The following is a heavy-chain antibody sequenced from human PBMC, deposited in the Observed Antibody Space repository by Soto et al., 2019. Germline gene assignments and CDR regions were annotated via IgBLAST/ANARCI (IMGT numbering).Heavy chain of an antibody. D-gene: IGHD4-17*01. CDR2: ISAYNGNT. Sequence: ASVKVSCKASGYTFTSYGISWVRQAPGQGLEWMGWISAYNGNTNYAQKLQGRVTMTTDTSTSTAYMELRSLRSDDTAVYYCAREREDYGDYSRRTIEYYFDYWGQGTLVTVSS. V-gene: IGHV1-18*01. J-gene: IGHJ4*02. CDR1: GYTFTSYG. CDR3: AREREDYGDYSRRTIEYYFDY.